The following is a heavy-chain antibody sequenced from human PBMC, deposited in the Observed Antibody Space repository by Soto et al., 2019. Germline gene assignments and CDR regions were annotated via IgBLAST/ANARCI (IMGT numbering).Heavy chain of an antibody. Sequence: PSETLSLTCTVSGVSISSGGYYWSWIRQQPGKGLEWIGYSYYSGSTYYNPSLKSRVTISVETSKNQFSLKLSSVTAADTAAYNCAGMYYYVSSGYYSYYFDYWGQGTLVTVAS. CDR3: AGMYYYVSSGYYSYYFDY. V-gene: IGHV4-31*03. CDR2: SYYSGST. D-gene: IGHD3-22*01. CDR1: GVSISSGGYY. J-gene: IGHJ4*02.